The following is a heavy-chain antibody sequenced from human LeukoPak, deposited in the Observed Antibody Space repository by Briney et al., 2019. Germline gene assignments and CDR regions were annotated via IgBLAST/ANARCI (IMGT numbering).Heavy chain of an antibody. D-gene: IGHD2-8*01. Sequence: GGSLRLSCAASGLTFSSYTINWVRQAPGKGLEWVSSISGSSYYIYYADSVRGRFTISRDNAKNSVYLQMNSLRAEDTAVYYCAREGYTGMLYYFDYWGQGTLVTVSS. CDR2: ISGSSYYI. CDR3: AREGYTGMLYYFDY. V-gene: IGHV3-21*01. J-gene: IGHJ4*02. CDR1: GLTFSSYT.